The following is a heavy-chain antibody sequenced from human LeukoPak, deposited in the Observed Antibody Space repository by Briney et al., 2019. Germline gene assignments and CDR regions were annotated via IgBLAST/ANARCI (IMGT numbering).Heavy chain of an antibody. CDR2: IIPIFGTA. CDR3: ARARPSSSRSLYYYYMDV. J-gene: IGHJ6*03. V-gene: IGHV1-69*01. Sequence: SVKVSCKASGGTFSSYAISWVRQAPGQGLEWMGGIIPIFGTANYAQKFQGRVTITADESTSTAYMELSSLRSGDTAVYYCARARPSSSRSLYYYYMDVWGKGTTVTVSS. CDR1: GGTFSSYA. D-gene: IGHD6-6*01.